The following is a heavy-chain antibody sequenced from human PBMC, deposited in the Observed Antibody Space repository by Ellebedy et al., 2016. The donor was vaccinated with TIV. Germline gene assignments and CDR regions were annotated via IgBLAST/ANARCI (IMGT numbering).Heavy chain of an antibody. D-gene: IGHD1-26*01. Sequence: GESLKISCAASGFDFSNYHMDWVRQLPGKELVWVARINSDGSTTKYADSVKGRFTISRDNAKNSLYLQMNSLRAEDTAVYYCTRDRIVGATSYGYWGQGTLVTVSS. CDR3: TRDRIVGATSYGY. CDR2: INSDGSTT. V-gene: IGHV3-74*03. CDR1: GFDFSNYH. J-gene: IGHJ4*02.